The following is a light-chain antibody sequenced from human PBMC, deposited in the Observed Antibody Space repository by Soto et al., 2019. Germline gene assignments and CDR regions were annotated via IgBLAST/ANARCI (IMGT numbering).Light chain of an antibody. Sequence: EIVLTQSPATLSLSPGERATLSCRASQSLSNYLAWYQQKPGQAPRLLIYDASKRATGIPARFSGSGSGTDFTITISNLEPEDFAVYYCQQRSNWLTFGEGTKVEIK. CDR1: QSLSNY. CDR3: QQRSNWLT. CDR2: DAS. J-gene: IGKJ4*01. V-gene: IGKV3-11*01.